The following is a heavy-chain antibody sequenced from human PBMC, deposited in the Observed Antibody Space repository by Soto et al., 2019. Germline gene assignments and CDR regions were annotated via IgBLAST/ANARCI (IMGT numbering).Heavy chain of an antibody. CDR3: ARHVAAAGTRQGNFDY. D-gene: IGHD6-13*01. V-gene: IGHV4-39*01. CDR2: IYYSGST. J-gene: IGHJ4*02. CDR1: GGSISSSSYY. Sequence: SETLSLTCTVSGGSISSSSYYWGWIRQPPGKGLEWIGSIYYSGSTYYNPSLKSRVTISVDTSKNQFSLKLSSVTAADTAVYYCARHVAAAGTRQGNFDYWGQGTLVTVSS.